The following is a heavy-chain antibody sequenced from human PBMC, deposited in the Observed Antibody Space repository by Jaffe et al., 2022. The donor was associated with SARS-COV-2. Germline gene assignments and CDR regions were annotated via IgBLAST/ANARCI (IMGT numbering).Heavy chain of an antibody. D-gene: IGHD3-9*01. J-gene: IGHJ4*02. CDR2: IYHSGST. CDR3: ARGDDILTGLIDY. Sequence: QVQLQESGPGLVKPSETLSLTCTVSGYSISSGYYWGWIRQPPGKGLEWIGSIYHSGSTYYNPSLKSRVTISVDTSKNQFSLKLSSVTAADTAVYYCARGDDILTGLIDYWGQGTLVTVSS. CDR1: GYSISSGYY. V-gene: IGHV4-38-2*02.